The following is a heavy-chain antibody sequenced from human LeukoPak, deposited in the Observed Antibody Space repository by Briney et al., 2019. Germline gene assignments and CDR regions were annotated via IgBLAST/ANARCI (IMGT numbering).Heavy chain of an antibody. J-gene: IGHJ4*02. V-gene: IGHV4-34*01. CDR1: GGSFSGYY. CDR3: ARGRGTGYSSSWPPFDY. D-gene: IGHD6-13*01. Sequence: SETLSLTCAVYGGSFSGYYWSWIRQPPGKGLEWIGEINHSGSTSYNPSLKSRVTISVDTSKNQFSLKLSSVTAADTAVYYCARGRGTGYSSSWPPFDYWGQGTLVTVSS. CDR2: INHSGST.